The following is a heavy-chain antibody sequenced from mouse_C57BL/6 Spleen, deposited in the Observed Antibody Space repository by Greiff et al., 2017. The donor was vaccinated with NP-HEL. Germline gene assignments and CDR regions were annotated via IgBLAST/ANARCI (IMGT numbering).Heavy chain of an antibody. CDR3: ARHEVVATPFAY. CDR1: GFTFSSYG. V-gene: IGHV5-6*01. Sequence: EVKLMESGGDLVKPGGSLKLSCAASGFTFSSYGMSWVRQTPDKRLEWVATISSGGSYTYYPDSVKGRFTISRDNAKNTLYLQMSSLKSEDTAMFYCARHEVVATPFAYWGQGTLVTVSA. J-gene: IGHJ3*01. CDR2: ISSGGSYT. D-gene: IGHD1-1*01.